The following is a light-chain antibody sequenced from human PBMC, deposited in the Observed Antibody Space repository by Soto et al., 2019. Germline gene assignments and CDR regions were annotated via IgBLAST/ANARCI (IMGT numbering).Light chain of an antibody. Sequence: EIVLTQSPGTLSLSPGERATLSCRASQSVSCNYLAWYQQKPGQAPRLLIYGASSRATGIPDRFSGSGSGTDFTLTISRLEPEDFAVYYCQQYGSSPMYTFGQGTKLEIK. V-gene: IGKV3-20*01. J-gene: IGKJ2*01. CDR1: QSVSCNY. CDR3: QQYGSSPMYT. CDR2: GAS.